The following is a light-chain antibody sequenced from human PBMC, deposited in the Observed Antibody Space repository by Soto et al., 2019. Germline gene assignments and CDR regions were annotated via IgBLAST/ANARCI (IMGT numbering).Light chain of an antibody. CDR1: PSISNW. J-gene: IGKJ1*01. V-gene: IGKV1-5*03. CDR2: KAS. CDR3: QQSRM. Sequence: DIKMTQSPSTLSASVGDRVTITCLASPSISNWLAWYQQKPGKAPKLLIYKASNLESGVPSRVSGSGSETELNLSISSLRPNDFATYSCQQSRMFGHGNKVSVK.